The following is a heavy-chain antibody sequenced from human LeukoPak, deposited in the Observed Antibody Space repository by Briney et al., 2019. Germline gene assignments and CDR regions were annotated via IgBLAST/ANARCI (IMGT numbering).Heavy chain of an antibody. J-gene: IGHJ4*02. Sequence: SETLSLTCTVSGGSMDTYYWSWIRQPPGKGLEWIGYIYYTGSVHYNPSLKSRVTISLDTPKNQFSLRLTSVTAADTAIYFCAGGMGATTVDDWGQGVLVTVSS. V-gene: IGHV4-59*08. D-gene: IGHD1-26*01. CDR2: IYYTGSV. CDR3: AGGMGATTVDD. CDR1: GGSMDTYY.